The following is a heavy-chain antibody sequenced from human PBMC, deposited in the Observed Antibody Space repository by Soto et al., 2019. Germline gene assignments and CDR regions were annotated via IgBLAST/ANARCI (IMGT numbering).Heavy chain of an antibody. D-gene: IGHD1-1*01. CDR3: ARVKYGYASDFDY. Sequence: PSETLSLTCTVSGGSISSGGYYWSWIRQHPGKGLEWVGYIYYSGSTYYNPSLKSRVTISVDTSKNQFSLKLSSVTAADTAVYYCARVKYGYASDFDYWGQGTLVTVSS. CDR1: GGSISSGGYY. V-gene: IGHV4-31*03. J-gene: IGHJ4*02. CDR2: IYYSGST.